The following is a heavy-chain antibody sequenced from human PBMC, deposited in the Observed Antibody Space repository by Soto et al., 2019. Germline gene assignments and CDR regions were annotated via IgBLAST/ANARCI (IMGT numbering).Heavy chain of an antibody. J-gene: IGHJ6*02. V-gene: IGHV3-30*18. CDR2: ISYDGSNQ. Sequence: QVHLVESGGGVVQPGKSLRLSCAASGFTFSSYGMHWVRQDPGMRLEWVAIISYDGSNQYYAASVKGRFTISRHNSNTTLYMQMNRLRAEDTAVYYWAKRSQLADYYYYGMDVWGQGTRVTFSS. CDR1: GFTFSSYG. CDR3: AKRSQLADYYYYGMDV. D-gene: IGHD3-10*01.